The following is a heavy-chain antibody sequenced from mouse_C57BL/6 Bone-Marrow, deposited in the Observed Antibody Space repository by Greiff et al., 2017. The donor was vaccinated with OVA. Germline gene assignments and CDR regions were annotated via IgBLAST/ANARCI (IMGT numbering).Heavy chain of an antibody. CDR1: GYTFTDYE. CDR3: TRRVCYVSYAMDY. J-gene: IGHJ4*01. D-gene: IGHD1-1*01. CDR2: IDPETGGT. V-gene: IGHV1-15*01. Sequence: QVQLQQSGAELVRPGASVTLSCKASGYTFTDYEMHWVKQTPVHGLEWIGAIDPETGGTAYNQKFKGKAILTADKSSSTAYMELRSLTSEDSAVYYCTRRVCYVSYAMDYWGQGTSVTVSS.